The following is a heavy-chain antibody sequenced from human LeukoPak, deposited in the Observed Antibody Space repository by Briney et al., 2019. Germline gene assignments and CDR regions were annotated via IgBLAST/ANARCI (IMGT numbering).Heavy chain of an antibody. CDR2: ITAYNGNT. CDR1: GYSFTSYG. CDR3: VRDPEGTYSGSFEGDWFDP. Sequence: ASVKVSCKASGYSFTSYGISWVRQAPGQGLEWMGWITAYNGNTHFARNLRDRVTMTTDTSANTVYLELRNLRSDDTAVYYCVRDPEGTYSGSFEGDWFDPWGQGTLVTVSS. D-gene: IGHD1-26*01. V-gene: IGHV1-18*01. J-gene: IGHJ5*02.